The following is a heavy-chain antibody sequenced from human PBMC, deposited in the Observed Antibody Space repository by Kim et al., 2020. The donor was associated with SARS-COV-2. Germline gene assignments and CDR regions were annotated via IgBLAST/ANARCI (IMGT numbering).Heavy chain of an antibody. CDR2: IYYSGKT. CDR1: GASISSRDDY. Sequence: SETLSLTCVVSGASISSRDDYWSWIRQPPGKGLEWIAYIYYSGKTYYNPSLRSRVTMSADTSKNQFSLNLSSVTAADTAVYYSARVAWFRDPKYYYYMDVWGRGTTVTVSS. J-gene: IGHJ6*03. D-gene: IGHD3-10*01. V-gene: IGHV4-30-4*01. CDR3: ARVAWFRDPKYYYYMDV.